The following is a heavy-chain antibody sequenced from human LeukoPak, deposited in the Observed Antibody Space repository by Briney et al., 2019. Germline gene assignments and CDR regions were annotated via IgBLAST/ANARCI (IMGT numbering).Heavy chain of an antibody. D-gene: IGHD3-10*01. J-gene: IGHJ4*02. CDR1: EFTFSTYA. V-gene: IGHV3-30*18. CDR2: ISYDGNNK. Sequence: QPGRSLRLSCAASEFTFSTYAMHWVRQAPGKGLEWVAVISYDGNNKYYADSVKGRFTISRDNSKNTVYLQMNSLRAEDAAVYYCAKDSQIRGAPLGYWGQGTLVTVSS. CDR3: AKDSQIRGAPLGY.